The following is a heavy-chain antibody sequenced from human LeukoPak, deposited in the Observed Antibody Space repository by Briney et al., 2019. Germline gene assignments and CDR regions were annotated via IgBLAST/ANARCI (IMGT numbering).Heavy chain of an antibody. CDR3: ATGGRYFDWLLSTRFDY. Sequence: GGSLRLSCAASGFTFDDYAMHWVRQAPGKGLEWVSGISWNGGSIGYADSVKGRFTISRDNAKNSLYLQMNSLRAEDTALYHCATGGRYFDWLLSTRFDYWGQGTLVTVSS. J-gene: IGHJ4*02. CDR2: ISWNGGSI. CDR1: GFTFDDYA. D-gene: IGHD3-9*01. V-gene: IGHV3-9*01.